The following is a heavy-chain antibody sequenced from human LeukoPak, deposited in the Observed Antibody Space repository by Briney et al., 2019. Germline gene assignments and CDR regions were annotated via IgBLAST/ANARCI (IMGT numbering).Heavy chain of an antibody. Sequence: SETLSLTCTVSGGSISSSSYYWGWIRQPPGKGLEWIGSIYYSGSTYYNPPLKSRVTISVDTSKNQFSLKLSSVTAADTAVYYCARVRHSAFTTVVRPKGYYYMDVWDKGTTVTVSS. J-gene: IGHJ6*03. CDR3: ARVRHSAFTTVVRPKGYYYMDV. CDR2: IYYSGST. V-gene: IGHV4-39*01. CDR1: GGSISSSSYY. D-gene: IGHD3-10*01.